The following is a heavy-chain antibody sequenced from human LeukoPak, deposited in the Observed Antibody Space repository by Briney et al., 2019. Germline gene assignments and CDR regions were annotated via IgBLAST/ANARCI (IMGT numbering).Heavy chain of an antibody. CDR1: GFTFSNYA. J-gene: IGHJ5*02. CDR3: AKNWGYSSGLDWFDP. Sequence: PGGSLRLSCAASGFTFSNYAMSWVRQAPEKGLEWVSSIKGRFTISRDNSKNTLYLQMNSLRAEDTAVYYCAKNWGYSSGLDWFDPWGQGTLVTVSS. CDR2: I. D-gene: IGHD6-19*01. V-gene: IGHV3-23*01.